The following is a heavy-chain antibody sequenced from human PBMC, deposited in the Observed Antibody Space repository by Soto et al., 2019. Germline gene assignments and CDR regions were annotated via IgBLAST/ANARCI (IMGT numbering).Heavy chain of an antibody. Sequence: PSETLSLTCAVSGGSISSGGYSWSWIRQPPGKGLEWIGYIYHSGSTSYNPSLKSRVTVSVDTSKNQFSLKLSSVTAADTAVYYCARDTSFSSSWYYYFDYWGQGTLVTVSS. CDR1: GGSISSGGYS. D-gene: IGHD6-13*01. J-gene: IGHJ4*02. V-gene: IGHV4-30-2*05. CDR3: ARDTSFSSSWYYYFDY. CDR2: IYHSGST.